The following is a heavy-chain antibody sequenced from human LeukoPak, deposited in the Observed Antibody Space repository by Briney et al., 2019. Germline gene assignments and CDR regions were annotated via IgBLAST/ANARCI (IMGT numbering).Heavy chain of an antibody. Sequence: GESLRLSCAAPGFTFSSYGMHWVRQAPGKGLEWVAVISYDGSNKYYADSVKGRFTISRDNSKNTLYLQMNSLRAEDTAVYYCAKGGPLFPGYFDYWGQGTLVTVSS. D-gene: IGHD2-21*01. CDR3: AKGGPLFPGYFDY. V-gene: IGHV3-30*18. CDR1: GFTFSSYG. J-gene: IGHJ4*02. CDR2: ISYDGSNK.